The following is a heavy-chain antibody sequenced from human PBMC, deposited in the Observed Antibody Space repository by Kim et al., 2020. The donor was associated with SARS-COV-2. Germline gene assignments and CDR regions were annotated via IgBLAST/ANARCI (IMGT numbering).Heavy chain of an antibody. CDR1: GGSFSGYY. CDR2: INHSGST. CDR3: ARDSVLLWFREAASYYMDV. D-gene: IGHD3-10*01. V-gene: IGHV4-34*01. J-gene: IGHJ6*03. Sequence: SETLSLTCAVYGGSFSGYYWSWIRQPPGKGLEWIGEINHSGSTNYNPSLKSRVTISVDTSKNQFSLKLSSVTAADTAVYYCARDSVLLWFREAASYYMDVWGKGTTVTVSS.